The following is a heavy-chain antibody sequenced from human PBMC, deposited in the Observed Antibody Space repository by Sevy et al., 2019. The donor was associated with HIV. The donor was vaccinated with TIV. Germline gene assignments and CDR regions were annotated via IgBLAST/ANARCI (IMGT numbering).Heavy chain of an antibody. D-gene: IGHD6-19*01. V-gene: IGHV3-9*01. J-gene: IGHJ4*02. CDR2: ISWNRGSI. CDR1: GFTFDDYA. Sequence: SLKISCAASGFTFDDYAMHWVRQATGKGLQSGSGISWNRGSIGHADSVKGRFTISRDNAKNSLYLQMNSLRAEDTALYYCTKEGGWTSVAGTGRNMGGFDYWGQGTLVCVSS. CDR3: TKEGGWTSVAGTGRNMGGFDY.